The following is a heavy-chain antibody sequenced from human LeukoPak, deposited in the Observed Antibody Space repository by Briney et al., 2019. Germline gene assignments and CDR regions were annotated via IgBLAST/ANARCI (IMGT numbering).Heavy chain of an antibody. CDR3: AKLVQEDWFDP. CDR2: IYYSGST. V-gene: IGHV4-59*01. Sequence: SETLSLTCTVSGGSISSYYWSWIRQPPGKGLEWIGYIYYSGSTNYNPSLKSRVTISVDTSKNQFSLKLSSVTAADMAVYYCAKLVQEDWFDPWGQGTLVTVSS. CDR1: GGSISSYY. J-gene: IGHJ5*02. D-gene: IGHD6-6*01.